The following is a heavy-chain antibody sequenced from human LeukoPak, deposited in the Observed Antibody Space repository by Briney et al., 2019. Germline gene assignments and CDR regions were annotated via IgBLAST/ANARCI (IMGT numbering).Heavy chain of an antibody. V-gene: IGHV5-51*01. CDR3: ARLFGFTNIVGAPKSDDALDV. J-gene: IGHJ3*01. D-gene: IGHD1-26*01. Sequence: GESLKISCKGSGYRFSNYWIGWVRQMPGKGLEWMGMLYPGDADTTYSPSFRGQVTISADKSISTTYLHWSSLKASDTAIYYCARLFGFTNIVGAPKSDDALDVWGQGTLVTVSS. CDR1: GYRFSNYW. CDR2: LYPGDADT.